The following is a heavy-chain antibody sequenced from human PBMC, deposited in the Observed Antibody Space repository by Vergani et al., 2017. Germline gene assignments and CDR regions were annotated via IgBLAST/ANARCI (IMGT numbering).Heavy chain of an antibody. J-gene: IGHJ6*03. CDR2: ISYDGSNK. Sequence: QVQLVESGGGVVQPGRSLRLSCAASGFTFSSYAMHWVRQAPGKGLEWVAVISYDGSNKYYADSVKGRFTISRDNSKNTLYLQMNSLRAEDTAVYYCARDRLAARFYYYYYYEDGWGKGTTVTVSS. V-gene: IGHV3-30-3*01. CDR1: GFTFSSYA. D-gene: IGHD6-6*01. CDR3: ARDRLAARFYYYYYYEDG.